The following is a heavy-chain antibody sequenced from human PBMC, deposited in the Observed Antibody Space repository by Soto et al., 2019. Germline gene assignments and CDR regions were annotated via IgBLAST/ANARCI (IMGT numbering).Heavy chain of an antibody. CDR1: GGTFSSYA. D-gene: IGHD3-16*01. CDR3: ERDAHRKDGGFDY. CDR2: IIPIFGTA. Sequence: GASVKVSCKASGGTFSSYAISWVRQAPGQGLEWMGGIIPIFGTANYAQKFQGRVKITADKSTSTAYMELSSLRSEDTAVYYCERDAHRKDGGFDYWGQGTLVTVSS. V-gene: IGHV1-69*06. J-gene: IGHJ4*02.